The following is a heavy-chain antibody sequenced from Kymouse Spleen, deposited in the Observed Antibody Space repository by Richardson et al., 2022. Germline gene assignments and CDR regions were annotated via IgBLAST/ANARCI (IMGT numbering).Heavy chain of an antibody. D-gene: IGHD3-9*01. CDR3: ARTSYDILTGYYMGWFDP. Sequence: QVQLQQSGPGLVKPSQTLSLTCAISGDSVSSNSAAWNWIRQSPSRGLEWLGRTYYRSKWYNDYAVSVKSRITINPDTSKNQFSLQLNSVTPEDTAVYYCARTSYDILTGYYMGWFDPWGQGTLVTVSS. V-gene: IGHV6-1*01. J-gene: IGHJ5*02. CDR1: GDSVSSNSAA. CDR2: TYYRSKWYN.